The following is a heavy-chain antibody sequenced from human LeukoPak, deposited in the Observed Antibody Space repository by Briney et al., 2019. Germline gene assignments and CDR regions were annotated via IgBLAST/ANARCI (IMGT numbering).Heavy chain of an antibody. CDR3: ARAPSEIGGYYPEYFRH. CDR1: GFTLSSYW. D-gene: IGHD3-22*01. J-gene: IGHJ1*01. Sequence: GGSLRLSCAASGFTLSSYWMHWVRQAPGKGLVWVSRIKSDGRTNYADSVKGRFTISRDNAKNTVSLQMNSLRAEDTGVYYCARAPSEIGGYYPEYFRHWGQGTRVIVSS. CDR2: IKSDGRT. V-gene: IGHV3-74*01.